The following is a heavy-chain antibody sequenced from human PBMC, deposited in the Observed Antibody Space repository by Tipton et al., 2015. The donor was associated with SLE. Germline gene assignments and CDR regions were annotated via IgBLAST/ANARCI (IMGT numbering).Heavy chain of an antibody. CDR1: GFTVSSNY. V-gene: IGHV3-53*01. CDR2: IYSDGST. D-gene: IGHD4-17*01. J-gene: IGHJ4*02. CDR3: ARDLYGDSTLGY. Sequence: SLRLSCAASGFTVSSNYMSWVRQAPGKGLEWVSVIYSDGSTYYADSVKGRFTISRDNSKNTLYLQMNSLRAEDTAVYYCARDLYGDSTLGYWGQGTLVTVSS.